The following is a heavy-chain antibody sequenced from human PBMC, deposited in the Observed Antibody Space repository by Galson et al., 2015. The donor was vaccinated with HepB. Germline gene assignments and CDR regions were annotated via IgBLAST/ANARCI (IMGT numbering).Heavy chain of an antibody. CDR3: GVWNDYGGNALTMIDY. D-gene: IGHD4-23*01. J-gene: IGHJ4*02. CDR1: GGTFSSYA. Sequence: SVKVSCKASGGTFSSYAISWVRQAPGQGLEWMGGIIPIFGTANYAQKFQGRVTITADESTSTAYMELSSLRSEDTAVYYCGVWNDYGGNALTMIDYWGQGTLVTVSS. CDR2: IIPIFGTA. V-gene: IGHV1-69*13.